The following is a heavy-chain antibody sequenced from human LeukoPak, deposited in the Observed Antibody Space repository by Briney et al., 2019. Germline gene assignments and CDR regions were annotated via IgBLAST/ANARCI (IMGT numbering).Heavy chain of an antibody. CDR3: ARDRSPVDTAMVTDY. Sequence: VASVKVSCKASGYTFTGYYMHWVRQAPGQGLEWMGWTNPNSGGTNYAQKFQGRVTMTRDTSISTAYMELSRLRSDDTAVYYCARDRSPVDTAMVTDYWGQGTLVTVSS. CDR1: GYTFTGYY. D-gene: IGHD5-18*01. J-gene: IGHJ4*02. CDR2: TNPNSGGT. V-gene: IGHV1-2*02.